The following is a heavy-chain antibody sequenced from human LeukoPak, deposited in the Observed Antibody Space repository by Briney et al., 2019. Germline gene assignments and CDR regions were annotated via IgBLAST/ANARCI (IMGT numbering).Heavy chain of an antibody. CDR3: ARIGCGSGWYGGAFDI. V-gene: IGHV2-70*11. CDR1: GFSLSTSGMC. CDR2: IDWDDDK. D-gene: IGHD6-19*01. J-gene: IGHJ3*02. Sequence: SGPTLVNPTQTLTLTCTFSGFSLSTSGMCVSWIRQPPGKALEWLARIDWDDDKYYSTSLKTRLTISKDTSKNQVVLTMTNMDPVDTATYYCARIGCGSGWYGGAFDIWGQGTMVTVSS.